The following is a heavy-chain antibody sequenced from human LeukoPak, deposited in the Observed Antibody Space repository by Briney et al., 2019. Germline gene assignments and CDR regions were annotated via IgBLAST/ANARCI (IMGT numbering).Heavy chain of an antibody. V-gene: IGHV3-30*04. CDR2: ISYDGSNK. CDR1: GFTFSSYA. Sequence: GGSLRLSCAASGFTFSSYAMHWVRQAPGKGLEWVAVISYDGSNKYYADSVKGRFTISRDNSKNTLYLQMNSLRAEDTAVYYCARGDYYDSSGLPDYWGQGTLVTVSS. CDR3: ARGDYYDSSGLPDY. J-gene: IGHJ4*02. D-gene: IGHD3-22*01.